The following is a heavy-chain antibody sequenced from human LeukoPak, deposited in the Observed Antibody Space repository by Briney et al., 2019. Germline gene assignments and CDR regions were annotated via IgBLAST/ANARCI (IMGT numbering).Heavy chain of an antibody. J-gene: IGHJ4*02. V-gene: IGHV4-59*01. D-gene: IGHD3-10*01. CDR2: IYYSGST. CDR3: ARGVLLWFGD. Sequence: SETLSLSCTVSGGSISSYYWSWIRQPPGKGLEWIGYIYYSGSTNYNPPLKSRVTISVDTSKNQFSLKLSSVTAADTAVYYCARGVLLWFGDWGQGTLVTVSS. CDR1: GGSISSYY.